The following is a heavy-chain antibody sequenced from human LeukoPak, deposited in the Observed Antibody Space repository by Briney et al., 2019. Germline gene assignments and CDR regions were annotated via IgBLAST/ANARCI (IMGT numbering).Heavy chain of an antibody. CDR3: AKGRRYCSDGTCYSGAFDI. Sequence: GGSLRLSCAASAFTFSTYAMSWVRQAPGQGLEWVSAISGRSDSTYYADSVKGRFTISRDNSKNTPYLQMNRLRAEDTAVCCCAKGRRYCSDGTCYSGAFDIWGQGTMVTVSS. CDR2: ISGRSDST. J-gene: IGHJ3*02. CDR1: AFTFSTYA. V-gene: IGHV3-23*01. D-gene: IGHD2-15*01.